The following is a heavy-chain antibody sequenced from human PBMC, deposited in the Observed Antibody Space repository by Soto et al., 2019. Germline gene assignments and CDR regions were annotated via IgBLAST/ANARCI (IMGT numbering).Heavy chain of an antibody. Sequence: PGGSLRLSCAASGFTFRDYAMQWVRQVPGKGLEWVSGINWNSGDIGYADSVKGRFSISRDNAKNSLYLQMNSLRVEDTALYYCAKSTGGTANGMDVWGQGTTVTVSS. V-gene: IGHV3-9*01. CDR1: GFTFRDYA. CDR2: INWNSGDI. J-gene: IGHJ6*02. CDR3: AKSTGGTANGMDV. D-gene: IGHD2-8*02.